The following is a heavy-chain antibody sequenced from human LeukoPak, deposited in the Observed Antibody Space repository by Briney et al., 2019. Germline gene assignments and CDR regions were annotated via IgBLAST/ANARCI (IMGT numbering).Heavy chain of an antibody. J-gene: IGHJ3*02. D-gene: IGHD5-18*01. V-gene: IGHV3-21*01. CDR2: ISSSSSYI. Sequence: GGSLRLSCAVSGFTFSSYSMNWVRHAPGKGLEWVSSISSSSSYIYYADSVKGRFTISRDNAKNSLYLQRNSLRAEDTAVYYCARDMSGYSYGYVTGAFDIWGQGTMVTVSS. CDR1: GFTFSSYS. CDR3: ARDMSGYSYGYVTGAFDI.